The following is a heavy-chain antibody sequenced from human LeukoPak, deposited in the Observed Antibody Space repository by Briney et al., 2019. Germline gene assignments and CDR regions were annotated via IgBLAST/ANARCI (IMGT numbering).Heavy chain of an antibody. CDR1: GFTFSSYG. CDR2: IWYDGSNK. D-gene: IGHD5-24*01. Sequence: PGRSLRLSCAASGFTFSSYGMHWVRQAPGKGLEWVAVIWYDGSNKYYADSVKGRFTISRDNAKNSLYLQMNSLRAEDTAVYYCARAGGEMATIAAPYYYYYGMDVWGQGTTVTVSS. CDR3: ARAGGEMATIAAPYYYYYGMDV. V-gene: IGHV3-33*01. J-gene: IGHJ6*02.